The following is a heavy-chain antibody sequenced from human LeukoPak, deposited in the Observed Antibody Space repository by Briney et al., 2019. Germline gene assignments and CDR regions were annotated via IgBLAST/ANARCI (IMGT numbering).Heavy chain of an antibody. CDR1: GYTFTTYD. CDR2: ISAYNSYT. V-gene: IGHV1-18*01. Sequence: ASVNVSCKTSGYTFTTYDINWVRQAPGQGLEWMGRISAYNSYTNYGQKLQGRVTMTTDTSTNTAYMELRSLRSDDTAVYYCARVGTGTRSFDSWGQGTLVTVSS. CDR3: ARVGTGTRSFDS. D-gene: IGHD1/OR15-1a*01. J-gene: IGHJ4*02.